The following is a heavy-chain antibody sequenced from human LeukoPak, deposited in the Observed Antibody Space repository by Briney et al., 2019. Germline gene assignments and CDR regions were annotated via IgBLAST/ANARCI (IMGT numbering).Heavy chain of an antibody. D-gene: IGHD4-17*01. CDR2: IYYSVST. Sequence: SETLSLTCNVSGGSISSSSYYWGWIRQPPGNGLAWIGSIYYSVSTYYNPSLKSRVTISVDTSKNQFSLKLSSVTAADTAVYYCARTTPLRSFDYWGQGTLVTVSS. CDR1: GGSISSSSYY. V-gene: IGHV4-39*01. CDR3: ARTTPLRSFDY. J-gene: IGHJ4*02.